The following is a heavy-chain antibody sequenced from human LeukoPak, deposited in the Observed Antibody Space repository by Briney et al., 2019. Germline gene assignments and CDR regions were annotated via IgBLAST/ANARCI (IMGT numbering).Heavy chain of an antibody. CDR2: IYYSGST. CDR1: GGSISSYY. J-gene: IGHJ5*02. CDR3: ARVADGRVLDP. Sequence: SETLSLTCTASGGSISSYYWSWIRQPPGKGLEWIGYIYYSGSTNYNPSLKSRVTISVDTSKNQFSLKLSSVTAADTAVYYCARVADGRVLDPWGQGTLVTVSS. V-gene: IGHV4-59*01. D-gene: IGHD2-15*01.